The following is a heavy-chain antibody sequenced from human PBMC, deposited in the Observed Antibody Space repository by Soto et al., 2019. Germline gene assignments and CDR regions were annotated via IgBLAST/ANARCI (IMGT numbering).Heavy chain of an antibody. CDR3: ARGGHVVVVTAALDY. CDR2: VNPSGGHT. CDR1: GDTFTDYY. J-gene: IGHJ4*02. V-gene: IGHV1-46*01. Sequence: QVQLMQSGAEVKKPGASVKVSCKASGDTFTDYYIHWVRQAPGQGLEWMGTVNPSGGHTTYAQDFLGGVTITRDTSTSTLYIELTSLTSDDTDVYYCARGGHVVVVTAALDYWGQGTLVTVSS. D-gene: IGHD2-21*02.